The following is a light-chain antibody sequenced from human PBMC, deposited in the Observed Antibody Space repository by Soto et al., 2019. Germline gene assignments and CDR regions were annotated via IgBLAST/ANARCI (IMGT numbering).Light chain of an antibody. CDR2: NND. Sequence: QSSLTQPPSVSGAPGLRVTVSCTVNSSNIWADFGVHWYRQVPGTAPKHLIFNNDNPPSGIPDRFSGSRSGSSASLAITGLQAEDEATYYCQSYASSLSGYVLGSRT. CDR1: SSNIWADFG. CDR3: QSYASSLSGYV. V-gene: IGLV1-40*01. J-gene: IGLJ1*01.